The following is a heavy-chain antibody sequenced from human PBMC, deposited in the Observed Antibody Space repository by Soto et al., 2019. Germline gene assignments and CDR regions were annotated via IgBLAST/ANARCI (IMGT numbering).Heavy chain of an antibody. CDR3: ARVVVAATAPALDY. J-gene: IGHJ4*02. V-gene: IGHV4-31*03. Sequence: SETKSVTCTVSGGSISSGGYYWSWINKHPGKGLEWIGYIYYSGSTYYNPSLKSRVTISVDTSKNQFSLKLSSVTAADTAVYYCARVVVAATAPALDYWGQGTLVTVSS. CDR1: GGSISSGGYY. CDR2: IYYSGST. D-gene: IGHD2-15*01.